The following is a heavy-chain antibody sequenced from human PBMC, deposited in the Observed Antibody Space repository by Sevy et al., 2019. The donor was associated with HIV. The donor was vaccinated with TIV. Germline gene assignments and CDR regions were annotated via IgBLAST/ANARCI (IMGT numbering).Heavy chain of an antibody. D-gene: IGHD6-6*01. J-gene: IGHJ4*02. Sequence: GGSLRPSCAASGFTFSSYSMNWVRQAPGKGLEWVSYIISSSSTIYYADSVKGRFTISRDNAKNSLYLQMNSLRAEETAVYYCGRVERGAARPFDYWGQGTLVTVSS. CDR1: GFTFSSYS. V-gene: IGHV3-48*01. CDR2: IISSSSTI. CDR3: GRVERGAARPFDY.